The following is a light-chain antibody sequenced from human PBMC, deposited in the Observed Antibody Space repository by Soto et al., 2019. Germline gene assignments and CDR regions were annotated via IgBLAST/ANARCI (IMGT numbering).Light chain of an antibody. CDR1: QSISNY. V-gene: IGKV3-20*01. CDR3: QQYGSSGT. J-gene: IGKJ1*01. CDR2: NAS. Sequence: EIVLTHSPSTLALSPVGRATLSCRANQSISNYLAWYQQRPGQAPRLLIYNASNRATGIPDRFSGSGSGTDFTLTISRLEPEDFAVYYCQQYGSSGTFGQGTKVDIK.